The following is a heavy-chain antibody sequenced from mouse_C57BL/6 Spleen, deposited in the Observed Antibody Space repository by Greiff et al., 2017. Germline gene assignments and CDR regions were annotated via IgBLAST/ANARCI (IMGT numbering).Heavy chain of an antibody. D-gene: IGHD4-1*01. CDR1: GYTFTSYW. CDR2: IDPSDSYT. J-gene: IGHJ4*01. Sequence: VQLQQPGAELVMPGASVKLSCKASGYTFTSYWMHWVKQRPGQGLAWIGEIDPSDSYTNYNQKFKGKSTLTVDKSSSTAYMQRSSLTSDDSAVYYCARTLLGYAMDYWGQGTSVTVSS. CDR3: ARTLLGYAMDY. V-gene: IGHV1-69*01.